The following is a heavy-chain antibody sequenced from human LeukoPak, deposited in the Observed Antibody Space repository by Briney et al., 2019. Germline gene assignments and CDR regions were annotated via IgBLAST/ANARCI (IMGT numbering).Heavy chain of an antibody. CDR2: ISGSGGST. CDR1: GFTFSSYA. J-gene: IGHJ6*02. Sequence: PGGSLRLSCAASGFTFSSYAMSWVRQAPGKGLEWVSAISGSGGSTYYADSVKGRFTISRDNSKNTLYLQMNSLRAEDTAVYYCARDLPDVSVVVVAVWGDQSLYGMDVWGQGTTVTVSS. D-gene: IGHD2-15*01. V-gene: IGHV3-23*01. CDR3: ARDLPDVSVVVVAVWGDQSLYGMDV.